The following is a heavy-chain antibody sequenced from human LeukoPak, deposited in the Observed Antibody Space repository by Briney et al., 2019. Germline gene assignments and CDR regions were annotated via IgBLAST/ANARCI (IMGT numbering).Heavy chain of an antibody. Sequence: GGSLRLSCGASGFTFSSYGMHWVRQAPGKGLEWVAFIRYDGSNKYYADSVKGRFTISRDNSKNTLYLQMNSLRAEDTAVYYCAKADTITIYYYYYYMDVWGKGTTVTVSS. CDR1: GFTFSSYG. V-gene: IGHV3-30*02. CDR2: IRYDGSNK. D-gene: IGHD5-12*01. CDR3: AKADTITIYYYYYYMDV. J-gene: IGHJ6*03.